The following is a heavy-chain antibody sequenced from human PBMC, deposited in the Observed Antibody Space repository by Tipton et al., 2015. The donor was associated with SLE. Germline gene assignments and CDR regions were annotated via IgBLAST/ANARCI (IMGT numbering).Heavy chain of an antibody. J-gene: IGHJ3*02. CDR2: VSTTGNN. Sequence: TLSLTCAVSGGSISTYYWSWIRLPAGKGLEWIGRVSTTGNNNNNPSLKSRVTMSVDTSKNQFSLKLSSVTAADTAVYYCATGGYPDAFDMWGQGTMVTVSS. V-gene: IGHV4-4*07. D-gene: IGHD2-15*01. CDR1: GGSISTYY. CDR3: ATGGYPDAFDM.